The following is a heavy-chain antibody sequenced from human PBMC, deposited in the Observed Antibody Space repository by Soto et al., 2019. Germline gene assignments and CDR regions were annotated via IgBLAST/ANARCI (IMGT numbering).Heavy chain of an antibody. Sequence: QVQLVESGGGVVQPGGSLRVSCAASGFTFSSFGMHWVRQAPGKGLEWVAAISFDGSNEFYADSVKGRFTVSRDNSENPLSLQMNSLTNEDTAVYYCARLLREGILRATTPLGYWGQGTLVTVSS. CDR1: GFTFSSFG. V-gene: IGHV3-30*03. CDR3: ARLLREGILRATTPLGY. CDR2: ISFDGSNE. D-gene: IGHD1-26*01. J-gene: IGHJ4*02.